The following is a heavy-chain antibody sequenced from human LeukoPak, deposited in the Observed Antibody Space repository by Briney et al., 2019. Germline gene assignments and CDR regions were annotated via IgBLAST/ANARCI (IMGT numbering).Heavy chain of an antibody. Sequence: PSETLSLTCTVSGGSISSYYWSWIRQPAGKGLEWIGRIYTSGSTNYNPSLKSRVTMSVDTSKNQFSLKLSSVTAADTAVYYCARGPAYYYDSSGYYAYWGQGTLVTVSS. D-gene: IGHD3-22*01. CDR1: GGSISSYY. CDR2: IYTSGST. CDR3: ARGPAYYYDSSGYYAY. V-gene: IGHV4-4*07. J-gene: IGHJ4*02.